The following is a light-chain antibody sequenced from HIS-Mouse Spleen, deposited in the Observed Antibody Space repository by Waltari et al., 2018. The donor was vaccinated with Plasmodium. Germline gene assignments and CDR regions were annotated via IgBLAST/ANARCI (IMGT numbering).Light chain of an antibody. Sequence: QSALTQPPSASGSPGQSVTISCTGTSSDVGGYNYVSWYQQHPGKAPKLMIYEVSKLPSGVPDRCAGSKSGNTASLTVSGLQAEDEADYYCSSYAGSNNFCVFGTGTKVTVL. CDR3: SSYAGSNNFCV. J-gene: IGLJ1*01. CDR2: EVS. V-gene: IGLV2-8*01. CDR1: SSDVGGYNY.